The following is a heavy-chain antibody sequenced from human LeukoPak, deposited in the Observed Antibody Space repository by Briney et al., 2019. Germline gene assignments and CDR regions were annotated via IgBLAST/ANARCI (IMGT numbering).Heavy chain of an antibody. CDR3: AKGGGPGDLSPPRFDY. CDR2: IGSDGSNK. J-gene: IGHJ4*02. Sequence: GGSLRLSCVASGFTFSGYGMHWVRQAPGKGLEWVAIIGSDGSNKYYGDPVKGRFTISRDNSKNTLYLQMNSLRAEDTAVYYCAKGGGPGDLSPPRFDYWGQGTLVTVSS. D-gene: IGHD3-16*02. CDR1: GFTFSGYG. V-gene: IGHV3-30*02.